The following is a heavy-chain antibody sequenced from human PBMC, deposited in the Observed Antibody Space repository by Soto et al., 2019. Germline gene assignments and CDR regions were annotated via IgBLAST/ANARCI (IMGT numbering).Heavy chain of an antibody. Sequence: PGGSLRLSCAASGFTFSDYYMSWIRQAPGKGLEWVSAIYSGGSTYYADSVKGRFTISRDNSRNTLYLQMNSLRAEDTAVYFCARCDGSATYCFFFAYWGQGTPVTVSS. CDR3: ARCDGSATYCFFFAY. CDR1: GFTFSDYY. J-gene: IGHJ4*02. D-gene: IGHD3-10*01. V-gene: IGHV3-66*01. CDR2: IYSGGST.